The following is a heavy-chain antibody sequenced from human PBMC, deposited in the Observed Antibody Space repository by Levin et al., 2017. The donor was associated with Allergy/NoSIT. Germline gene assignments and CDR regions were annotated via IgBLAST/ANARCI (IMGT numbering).Heavy chain of an antibody. D-gene: IGHD3-10*01. CDR2: ISYDGSNK. CDR3: AKAGLLWFGESHYGMDV. CDR1: GFTFSSYG. J-gene: IGHJ6*02. Sequence: GGSLRLSCAASGFTFSSYGMHWVRQAPGKGLEWVAVISYDGSNKYYADSVKGRFTISRDNSKNTLYLQMNSLRAEDTAVYYCAKAGLLWFGESHYGMDVWGQGTTVTVSS. V-gene: IGHV3-30*18.